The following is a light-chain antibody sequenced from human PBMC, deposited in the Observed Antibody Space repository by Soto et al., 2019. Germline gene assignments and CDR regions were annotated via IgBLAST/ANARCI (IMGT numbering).Light chain of an antibody. V-gene: IGKV3-15*01. CDR3: QQYGSSPRT. CDR2: DAS. J-gene: IGKJ1*01. Sequence: EVVMTQSPATLSVSPGERITLSCRASQSVGSNFAWYHQKRGQAPRLLIYDASTRATGIPARFSGSGSGTDFTLTISRLEPEDFAVYYCQQYGSSPRTFGQGTKVDIK. CDR1: QSVGSN.